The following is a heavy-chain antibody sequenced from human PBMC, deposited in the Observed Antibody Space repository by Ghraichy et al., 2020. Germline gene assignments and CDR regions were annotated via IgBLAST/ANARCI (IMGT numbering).Heavy chain of an antibody. D-gene: IGHD3-22*01. CDR1: GGSFSGYY. CDR3: ARADSRWYYYYYMDV. Sequence: ESLNISCAVYGGSFSGYYWSWIRQPPGKGLEWIGEINHSGSTNYNPSLKSRVTISVDTSKNQFSLKLSSVTAADTAVYYCARADSRWYYYYYMDVWGKGTTVTVSS. J-gene: IGHJ6*03. CDR2: INHSGST. V-gene: IGHV4-34*01.